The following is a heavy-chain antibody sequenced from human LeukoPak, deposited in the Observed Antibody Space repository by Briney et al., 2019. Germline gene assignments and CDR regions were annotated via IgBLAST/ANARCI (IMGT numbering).Heavy chain of an antibody. CDR2: IYYRGST. J-gene: IGHJ4*02. CDR3: ARDRTKHTVTTHFDY. Sequence: PSETLSLTCAVSGGSISSSYWWTWVRQPPGKGLEWIGSIYYRGSTDYNPSLKSRVSISVDTSNNQLSLRLDSVTAADTAVYYCARDRTKHTVTTHFDYWGQGSLVVVSS. CDR1: GGSISSSYW. D-gene: IGHD4-17*01. V-gene: IGHV4-4*02.